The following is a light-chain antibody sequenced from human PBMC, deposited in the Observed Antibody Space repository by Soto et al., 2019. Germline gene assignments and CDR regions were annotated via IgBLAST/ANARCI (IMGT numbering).Light chain of an antibody. CDR1: RSFASSY. J-gene: IGKJ4*01. CDR2: AAS. V-gene: IGKV3-20*01. Sequence: EIVLTQSPVTLSLSPGERATLSCRASRSFASSYLGWYQQKPGQPPRLLIYAASTRATGVPDRFSGSGSATDFTLTISRLEPEDSAVYYCQQYDAWPLTFGGGTKVEIK. CDR3: QQYDAWPLT.